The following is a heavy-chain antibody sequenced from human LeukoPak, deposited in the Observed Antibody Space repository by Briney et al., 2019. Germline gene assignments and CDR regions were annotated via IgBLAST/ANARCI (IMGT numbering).Heavy chain of an antibody. V-gene: IGHV3-21*01. D-gene: IGHD2-2*02. CDR3: ARAPIVVVPAAIRNWFDP. J-gene: IGHJ5*02. Sequence: GGSLRLSCAASGFTFSSSAMNWVRQAPGKGLEWVSSINNVASHIYYAHSVKGRFTISRDNAKNSLYLQMNSLSDEDTAVYYCARAPIVVVPAAIRNWFDPWGQGTLVTVSS. CDR1: GFTFSSSA. CDR2: INNVASHI.